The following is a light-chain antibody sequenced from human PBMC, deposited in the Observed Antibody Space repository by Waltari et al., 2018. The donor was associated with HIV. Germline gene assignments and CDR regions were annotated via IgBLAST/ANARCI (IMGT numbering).Light chain of an antibody. Sequence: DIVVTQSPGSLAVSLGERAAINCKSSQTLLYSSNNKNYLAWYQQKPGQPPKLLIYWASTRESGVPDRFSGSGSGTNFTLIISNLQAEDVAVYYCHQYFSSPSTFGQGTKLEIK. CDR3: HQYFSSPST. CDR2: WAS. V-gene: IGKV4-1*01. CDR1: QTLLYSSNNKNY. J-gene: IGKJ2*01.